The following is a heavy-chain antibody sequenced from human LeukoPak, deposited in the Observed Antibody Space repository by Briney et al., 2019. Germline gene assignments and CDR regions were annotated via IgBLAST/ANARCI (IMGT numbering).Heavy chain of an antibody. V-gene: IGHV3-7*04. Sequence: GGALRLSCEASGFTFTTYWMTWIRQAPGKGLEWVANIKQDGSDKYYMDSVKGRVAISRDNAKNSVSLQMNSLRAEDTAVYYCARVAAAVPDQWGQGTLVTVSS. D-gene: IGHD6-13*01. J-gene: IGHJ5*02. CDR1: GFTFTTYW. CDR3: ARVAAAVPDQ. CDR2: IKQDGSDK.